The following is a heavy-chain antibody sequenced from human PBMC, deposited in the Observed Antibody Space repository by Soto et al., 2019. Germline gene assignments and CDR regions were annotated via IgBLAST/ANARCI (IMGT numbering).Heavy chain of an antibody. V-gene: IGHV1-8*01. CDR3: ARAPEWLRGTEYYMDV. D-gene: IGHD5-12*01. J-gene: IGHJ6*03. CDR1: GYTFTSYD. CDR2: MNPNSGNT. Sequence: ASVKVSCKASGYTFTSYDINWVRQATGQGLEWMGWMNPNSGNTGYAQKFQGRVTMTRNTSISTAYMELSSLRSEDTAVYYCARAPEWLRGTEYYMDVWGKGTTVTVSS.